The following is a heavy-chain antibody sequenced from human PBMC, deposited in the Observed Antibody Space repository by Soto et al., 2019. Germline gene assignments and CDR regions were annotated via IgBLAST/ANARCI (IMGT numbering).Heavy chain of an antibody. J-gene: IGHJ4*02. CDR2: ITGSGGST. V-gene: IGHV3-23*01. Sequence: GGSLRLSCASSGFTFSNYVMNWVRQAPGKGLDWVSAITGSGGSTYYADSVKGRFTMSRDDPKNTLYLQMNSLRAEDTAVYYCAKIRDYYDSSGYPPYFFDYWGQGTLVTVSS. D-gene: IGHD3-22*01. CDR3: AKIRDYYDSSGYPPYFFDY. CDR1: GFTFSNYV.